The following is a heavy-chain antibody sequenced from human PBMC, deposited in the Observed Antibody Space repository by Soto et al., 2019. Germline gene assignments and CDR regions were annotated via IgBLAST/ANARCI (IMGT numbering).Heavy chain of an antibody. CDR1: GFIFSTSA. CDR2: ISVSGGTI. D-gene: IGHD2-15*01. J-gene: IGHJ4*02. CDR3: AKAACGTEGFSHFDY. V-gene: IGHV3-23*01. Sequence: EVQLLESGGGLVQPGGSLRLSCAASGFIFSTSAMNWVRQAPGKGLEWVSSISVSGGTIYYADSVRGRFTISRDNSKSTLSLQISALRAEDRALYYCAKAACGTEGFSHFDYWGQGALVTVSS.